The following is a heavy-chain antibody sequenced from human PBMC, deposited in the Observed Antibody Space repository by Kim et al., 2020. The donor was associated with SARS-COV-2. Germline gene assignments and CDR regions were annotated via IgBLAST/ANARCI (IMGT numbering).Heavy chain of an antibody. Sequence: GESLKISCKGSGYSFTSYWIGWVRQMPGKGLEWMGIIYPGDSDTRYSPSFQGQVTISADKSISTAYLQWSSLKASDTAMYYCARQTSSAARPWEYYFDYWGQGTLVTVSS. CDR3: ARQTSSAARPWEYYFDY. CDR2: IYPGDSDT. CDR1: GYSFTSYW. J-gene: IGHJ4*02. V-gene: IGHV5-51*01. D-gene: IGHD6-6*01.